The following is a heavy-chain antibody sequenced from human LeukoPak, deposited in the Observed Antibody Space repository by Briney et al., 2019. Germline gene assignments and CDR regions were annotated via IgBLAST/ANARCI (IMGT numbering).Heavy chain of an antibody. CDR1: GFTFSTYG. V-gene: IGHV3-23*01. J-gene: IGHJ4*02. CDR2: IRGGAEST. D-gene: IGHD3-3*01. Sequence: PGGSLRLSREGSGFTFSTYGMSWVRQAPGKGLEWVSSIRGGAESTFYADSVKGRFTISRDNSKNTLYLQMNSLRVDDTAIYYCANHWDFWSDHWGDRSDFWGQGTLVTVSS. CDR3: ANHWDFWSDHWGDRSDF.